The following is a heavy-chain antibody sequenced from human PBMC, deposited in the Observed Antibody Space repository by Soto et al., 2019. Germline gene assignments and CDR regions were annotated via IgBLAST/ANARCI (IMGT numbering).Heavy chain of an antibody. J-gene: IGHJ4*02. V-gene: IGHV3-21*01. CDR2: ISSSSSYI. D-gene: IGHD6-13*01. CDR3: ARGIAAAHIY. Sequence: EVQLVESGGGLVKPGGSLRLSCAASGFTFSSYSMNWVRQAPGKGLEWVSSISSSSSYIYYADSVKVRFTISRDNANNSLYLQMNSLRAEYTAVYYCARGIAAAHIYWGQGTLVTVSS. CDR1: GFTFSSYS.